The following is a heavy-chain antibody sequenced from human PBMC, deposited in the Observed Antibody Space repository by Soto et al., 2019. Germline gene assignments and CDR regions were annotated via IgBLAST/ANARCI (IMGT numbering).Heavy chain of an antibody. CDR1: GFTFSSYG. J-gene: IGHJ4*02. Sequence: QEQLVESEGCVVQPGRSLRLSCAASGFTFSSYGIHWVRQAPGKGLEWVAVISYDGSNKYYADSVKGRFTISRDNSKNTLYLQMNSLRAEDTAVYYCAKQEGVGYYYGHFDYWGQGTLVTVSS. D-gene: IGHD3-10*01. CDR3: AKQEGVGYYYGHFDY. CDR2: ISYDGSNK. V-gene: IGHV3-30*18.